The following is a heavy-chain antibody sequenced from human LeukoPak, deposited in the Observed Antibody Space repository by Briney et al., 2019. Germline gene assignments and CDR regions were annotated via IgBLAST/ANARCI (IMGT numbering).Heavy chain of an antibody. CDR2: INAYNGNT. Sequence: GASVKVSCKASGYTFTNYGISWVRQAPGQGLEWMGCINAYNGNTNYAQKLQGRVTMTTDTSTSTAYMELRSLRSDDTAVYYCARTHYDILTGYCNVPYFFDYWGQGTLVTVSS. V-gene: IGHV1-18*01. CDR3: ARTHYDILTGYCNVPYFFDY. D-gene: IGHD3-9*01. CDR1: GYTFTNYG. J-gene: IGHJ4*02.